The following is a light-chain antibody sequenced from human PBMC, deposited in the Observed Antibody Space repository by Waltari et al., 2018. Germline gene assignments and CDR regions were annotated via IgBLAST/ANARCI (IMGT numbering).Light chain of an antibody. Sequence: QSALTQPASMSASPGQSITISCPATINDVGTYNLVSWYHQHPGKAPKLLIFEGTKRPSEVSSRFSGSKSADTASLTISGLQAEDEADYYCCSYAGTWLFGGGTKLTVL. CDR3: CSYAGTWL. CDR2: EGT. CDR1: INDVGTYNL. V-gene: IGLV2-23*01. J-gene: IGLJ3*02.